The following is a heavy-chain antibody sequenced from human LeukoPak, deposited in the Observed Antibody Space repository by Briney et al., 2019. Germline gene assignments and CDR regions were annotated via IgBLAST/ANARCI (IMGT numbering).Heavy chain of an antibody. CDR3: ARGHSSSWSHIDY. J-gene: IGHJ4*02. CDR2: INAGNGNT. D-gene: IGHD6-13*01. V-gene: IGHV1-3*01. Sequence: GASVKVSCKASGYTFTSYAMHWVRQAPGQRLEWMGWINAGNGNTKYSQKFQGRVTITRDTSASTAYMELSSLRSEDTAVYYCARGHSSSWSHIDYWGQGTLVTVSS. CDR1: GYTFTSYA.